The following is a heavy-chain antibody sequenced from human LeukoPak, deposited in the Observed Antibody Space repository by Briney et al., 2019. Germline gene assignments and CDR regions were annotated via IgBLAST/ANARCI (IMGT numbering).Heavy chain of an antibody. J-gene: IGHJ4*02. V-gene: IGHV3-9*01. D-gene: IGHD3-10*01. CDR1: GFTFYDYA. CDR3: AKDPGGYYGAGSYYSYFDY. CDR2: LSWNSGSI. Sequence: GRSLRLSCAASGFTFYDYAMHWVRQAPGKGLEWVSGLSWNSGSIGYADSVKGRFTISRDNAKNSLYLQMNSLRAEDTALYYCAKDPGGYYGAGSYYSYFDYWGQGTLVTVSS.